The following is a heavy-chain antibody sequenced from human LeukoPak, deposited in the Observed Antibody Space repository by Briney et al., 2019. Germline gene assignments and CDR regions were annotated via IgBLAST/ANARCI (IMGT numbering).Heavy chain of an antibody. CDR3: ARDRGSTGDAFDI. D-gene: IGHD3-10*01. Sequence: SETLSLTCTVSGGSISSHYWSWIRQPPGKGLEWIGYIYYSGSTNYNPSLKSRVPISVDTSKNQFSLKLSSVTAADTAVYYCARDRGSTGDAFDIWGQGTMVTVSS. J-gene: IGHJ3*02. CDR1: GGSISSHY. V-gene: IGHV4-59*11. CDR2: IYYSGST.